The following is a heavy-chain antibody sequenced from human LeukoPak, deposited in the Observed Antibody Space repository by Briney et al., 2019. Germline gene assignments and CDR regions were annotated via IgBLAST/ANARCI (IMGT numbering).Heavy chain of an antibody. V-gene: IGHV4-4*02. CDR3: AGVRLGSSGFSEYFEH. CDR1: GGSISNNW. CDR2: ISQSART. J-gene: IGHJ1*01. Sequence: SETLSLTCAVTGGSISNNWWTWVRQPPGKGLEWIGEISQSARTNYNPSLKSRVTMSVDKSRNHFSLKMNSVTAADTAVYYCAGVRLGSSGFSEYFEHWGQGTLVTVSS. D-gene: IGHD3-22*01.